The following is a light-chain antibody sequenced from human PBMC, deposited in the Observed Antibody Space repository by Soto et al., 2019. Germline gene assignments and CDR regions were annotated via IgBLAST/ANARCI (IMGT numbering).Light chain of an antibody. V-gene: IGKV1-5*03. CDR2: KAS. CDR1: QSITTW. Sequence: IQMTQSPSTLSASVGDRVTITCRASQSITTWLAWYQQKPGKAPNLLIYKASNLESGVPSRFSGSGSGTEFTLTISGLQRDDFATYYCQQYETYYTFGQGTKLEIK. J-gene: IGKJ2*01. CDR3: QQYETYYT.